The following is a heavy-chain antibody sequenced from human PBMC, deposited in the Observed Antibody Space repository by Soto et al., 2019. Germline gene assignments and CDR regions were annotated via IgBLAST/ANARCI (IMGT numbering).Heavy chain of an antibody. V-gene: IGHV1-18*01. Sequence: QVQLMQSGAEVKKPGASINVSCQASGYKFNSFGIAWVRQAPGQGLEWLGWISAYNGNTNYTQELQGRVTLTTDTPTTTAYMELRSLRSDDTAIFYCARAIGDFWNGDHFYMDVWGKGTTVIVTS. D-gene: IGHD3-3*01. CDR3: ARAIGDFWNGDHFYMDV. CDR2: ISAYNGNT. CDR1: GYKFNSFG. J-gene: IGHJ6*03.